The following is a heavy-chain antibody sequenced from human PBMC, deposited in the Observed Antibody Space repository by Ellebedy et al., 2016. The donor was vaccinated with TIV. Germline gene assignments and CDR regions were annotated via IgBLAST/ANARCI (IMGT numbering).Heavy chain of an antibody. J-gene: IGHJ4*02. V-gene: IGHV3-74*01. Sequence: PGGSLRLSCAASGFTFSRHWMHWIRQAPGKGLVWLSRINGDGGFTSHADFVKGRFTISRDNAKTSLYLQMNSLRAEDTAVYSCVSAARGSNCCEAYWGQGTLVTVSS. CDR1: GFTFSRHW. CDR2: INGDGGFT. CDR3: VSAARGSNCCEAY. D-gene: IGHD2-21*01.